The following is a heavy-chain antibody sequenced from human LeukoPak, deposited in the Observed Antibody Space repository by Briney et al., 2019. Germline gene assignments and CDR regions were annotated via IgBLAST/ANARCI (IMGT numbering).Heavy chain of an antibody. CDR3: ARKTVDYDILTGYYYRGYFDY. CDR2: IYYSGRT. J-gene: IGHJ4*02. V-gene: IGHV4-59*01. D-gene: IGHD3-9*01. CDR1: GGSISSYY. Sequence: SETLSLTCTVSGGSISSYYWSWRRQPPGKGLEGVGNIYYSGRTNYNPSLKRRVTISVDTSKNQLSLKLSSVTAADTAVYYCARKTVDYDILTGYYYRGYFDYWGQGTLVTVSS.